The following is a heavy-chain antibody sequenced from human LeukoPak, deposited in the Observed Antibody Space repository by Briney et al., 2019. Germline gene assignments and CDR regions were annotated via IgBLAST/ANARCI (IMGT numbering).Heavy chain of an antibody. J-gene: IGHJ4*02. V-gene: IGHV4-39*01. CDR3: ARNVSAGYFDY. Sequence: SETLSLTCSVSGDSFTGTTYYWAWIRQPPGKGLEWIGSVYYSGSTSYSPSLKSRVTMSVDTSKKQFSLRLSSVSAADTALYYCARNVSAGYFDYWGQGTLVSVSS. D-gene: IGHD2-8*01. CDR1: GDSFTGTTYY. CDR2: VYYSGST.